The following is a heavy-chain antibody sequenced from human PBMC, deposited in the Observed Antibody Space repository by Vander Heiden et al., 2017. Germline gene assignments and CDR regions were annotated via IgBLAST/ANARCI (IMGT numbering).Heavy chain of an antibody. CDR2: IKSKTDGGTT. CDR3: TRGIRRRYYGSGSLDY. D-gene: IGHD3-10*01. V-gene: IGHV3-15*01. CDR1: GFPFSNAW. Sequence: EVQLVESGGGLVKPGGSLRLPCAASGFPFSNAWMSWVRQAPGKGLEWVGRIKSKTDGGTTDYAAPVKGRFTISRDDSKNTLYLQMNSLKTEQTAVYYCTRGIRRRYYGSGSLDYWCHGTLVTVSS. J-gene: IGHJ4*01.